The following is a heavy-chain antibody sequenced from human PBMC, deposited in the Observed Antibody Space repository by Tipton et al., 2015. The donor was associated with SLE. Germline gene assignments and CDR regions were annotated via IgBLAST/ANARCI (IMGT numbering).Heavy chain of an antibody. V-gene: IGHV4-39*07. CDR2: IYYSGST. J-gene: IGHJ4*02. Sequence: TLSLTCTVSGGSISGYYWGWIRQPPGKGLEWIGSIYYSGSTYYNPSLKSRVTISVDTSKNQFSLKLSSVTAADTAVYYCAREGRREQLALDYWGQGTLVTVSS. CDR3: AREGRREQLALDY. D-gene: IGHD6-6*01. CDR1: GGSISGYY.